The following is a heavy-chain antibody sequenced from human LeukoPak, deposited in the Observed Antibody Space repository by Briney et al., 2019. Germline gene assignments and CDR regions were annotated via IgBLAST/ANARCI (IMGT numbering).Heavy chain of an antibody. CDR2: IYTSGST. D-gene: IGHD3-3*01. Sequence: SGALSLTCTVSGGSISSYYWNWIRQPPGKGLEWIGYIYTSGSTTYNPSLKSRVTISVDTSKNQFSLKLSSVTAADTAVYYCARQPHDFWSGYYSTWFFDLWGRGTLVTVSS. J-gene: IGHJ2*01. CDR3: ARQPHDFWSGYYSTWFFDL. V-gene: IGHV4-4*09. CDR1: GGSISSYY.